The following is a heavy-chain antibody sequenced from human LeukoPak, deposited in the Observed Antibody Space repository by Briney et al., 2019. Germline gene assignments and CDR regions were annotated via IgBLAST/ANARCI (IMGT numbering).Heavy chain of an antibody. CDR3: HSSWYSTTTFDY. J-gene: IGHJ4*02. Sequence: GGSLRLSCAASGFTFSTNWMHWVRQATAEGPVCVSRINSDGSNTSYADSVKGRFTISRDNAKNTLYLQMNSLRVEDTAVYYCHSSWYSTTTFDYWGQGTLVTVSS. D-gene: IGHD6-13*01. V-gene: IGHV3-74*01. CDR2: INSDGSNT. CDR1: GFTFSTNW.